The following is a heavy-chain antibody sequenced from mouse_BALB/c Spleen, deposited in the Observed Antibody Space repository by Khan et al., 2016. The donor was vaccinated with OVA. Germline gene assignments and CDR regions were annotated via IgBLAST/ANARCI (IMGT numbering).Heavy chain of an antibody. V-gene: IGHV1-9*01. J-gene: IGHJ3*01. CDR2: ILPGSGRN. CDR1: GYTFSSYW. CDR3: ERGNYYGSSSCCGY. D-gene: IGHD1-1*01. Sequence: VQLQESGAELMKPGASVKISCKATGYTFSSYWIEWVKQRPGHGLEWIGEILPGSGRNNYNEKFKGKATFTADTSSNTAYMQLSNLTSDDSAVYYGERGNYYGSSSCCGYWGQGTLVTVSA.